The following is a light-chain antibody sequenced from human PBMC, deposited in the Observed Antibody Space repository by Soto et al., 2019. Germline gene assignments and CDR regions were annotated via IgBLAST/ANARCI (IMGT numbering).Light chain of an antibody. J-gene: IGKJ1*01. Sequence: DIQMTQSPSTLSASVGDRVTITCRASQSISSWLAWYQQKPGKAPKLLIYKASSLESGVPSKFSGRGSGTEVTITISSLQPDDFATYYCQQYNSYWTFGQGTKVEIK. CDR1: QSISSW. CDR3: QQYNSYWT. V-gene: IGKV1-5*03. CDR2: KAS.